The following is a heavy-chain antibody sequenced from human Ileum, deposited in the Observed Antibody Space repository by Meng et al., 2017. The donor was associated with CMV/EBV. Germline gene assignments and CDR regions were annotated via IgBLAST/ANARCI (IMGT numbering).Heavy chain of an antibody. J-gene: IGHJ4*02. CDR3: AREGDRRSNDY. Sequence: CAASEFTFSDYYMSWIRQAPGKGLEWVSYISASGTIVYYADSVKGRFTISRDNANNSVSLQMNSLRAEDTALYYCAREGDRRSNDYWGQGTLVTVSS. CDR1: EFTFSDYY. V-gene: IGHV3-11*01. CDR2: ISASGTIV.